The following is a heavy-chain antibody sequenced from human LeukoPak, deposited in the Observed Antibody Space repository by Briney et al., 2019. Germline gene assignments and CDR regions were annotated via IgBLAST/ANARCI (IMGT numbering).Heavy chain of an antibody. J-gene: IGHJ3*02. CDR3: ASPSGGRYRDDALDI. D-gene: IGHD3-10*01. CDR1: GGSVTSGSYY. CDR2: ISYTGTT. V-gene: IGHV4-61*01. Sequence: SETLSHTCTVSGGSVTSGSYYWSWIRQPPGKTLEWIGYISYTGTTNYNPSLRSRVTISVDMSMNQIFLKLNSVTAADTAVYHCASPSGGRYRDDALDIWGQGTMVTVSS.